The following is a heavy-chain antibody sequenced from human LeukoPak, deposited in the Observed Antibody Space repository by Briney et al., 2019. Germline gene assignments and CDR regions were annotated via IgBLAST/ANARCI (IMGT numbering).Heavy chain of an antibody. V-gene: IGHV3-7*01. Sequence: GGSLRLSCEVSKFAFNTYWMSWVRQAPGKGLEWVANIKQDGSEKYYVDSVKGRFTISRDNAKNSLYLQMNSLRAEDMAVYYCARGKWELHFDYWGQGTLVTVSS. CDR2: IKQDGSEK. J-gene: IGHJ4*02. CDR1: KFAFNTYW. D-gene: IGHD1-26*01. CDR3: ARGKWELHFDY.